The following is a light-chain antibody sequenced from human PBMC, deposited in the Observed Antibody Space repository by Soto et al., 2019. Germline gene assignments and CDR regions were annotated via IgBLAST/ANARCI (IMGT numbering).Light chain of an antibody. J-gene: IGLJ7*01. CDR3: QTWSTDIRV. CDR1: NGHNSYA. Sequence: QLVLTQPPSASASLGASVKLTCTLSNGHNSYAIAWHQQQPEKGPRYLMKLNSDGSHSKGDGIPDRFSGSSSGAERYLTISSLQSEDEADYYCQTWSTDIRVFGGGTQLTVL. CDR2: LNSDGSH. V-gene: IGLV4-69*01.